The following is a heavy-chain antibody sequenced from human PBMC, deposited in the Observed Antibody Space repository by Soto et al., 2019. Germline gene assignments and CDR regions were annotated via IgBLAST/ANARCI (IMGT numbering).Heavy chain of an antibody. J-gene: IGHJ4*02. CDR2: INPSGSI. CDR3: ATFVGATTVTRGSPRDY. D-gene: IGHD4-4*01. V-gene: IGHV4-34*01. Sequence: VQLPQWGAGLLKPSETLSLTCAVYGGSFSGYHWSWFRQPPGKGLEWIGEINPSGSINYNPSLKSRVTITVETSKNQFSLNLSSVTAADTAVYYCATFVGATTVTRGSPRDYWGQGTLVTVSS. CDR1: GGSFSGYH.